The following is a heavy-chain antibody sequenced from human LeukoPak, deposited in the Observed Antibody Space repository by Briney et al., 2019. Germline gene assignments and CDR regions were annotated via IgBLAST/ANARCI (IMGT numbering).Heavy chain of an antibody. CDR3: AKDAYYYGSGSSDY. Sequence: GRSLRLSCAASGFTFSSYTMNWVRQAPGKGLEWVSSISTSSIYIYYADSVKGRFTISRDNAKNSLYLQMNSLRAEDTALYYCAKDAYYYGSGSSDYWGQGTLVTVSS. J-gene: IGHJ4*02. CDR1: GFTFSSYT. CDR2: ISTSSIYI. V-gene: IGHV3-21*04. D-gene: IGHD3-10*01.